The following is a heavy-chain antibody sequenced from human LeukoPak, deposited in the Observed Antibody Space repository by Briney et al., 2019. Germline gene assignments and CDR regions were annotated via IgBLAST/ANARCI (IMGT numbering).Heavy chain of an antibody. D-gene: IGHD5-12*01. J-gene: IGHJ4*02. V-gene: IGHV3-30-3*01. CDR1: GFTFSSYA. CDR2: ISYDGSNK. Sequence: GGSLRLSCAASGFTFSSYAMHWVRQAPGKGLEWVAVISYDGSNKYYADSVKGRFTISRDNSKNTLYLQMNSLRAEDTAVYYCARGAHIVATVPFDYWGQGTLVTVSS. CDR3: ARGAHIVATVPFDY.